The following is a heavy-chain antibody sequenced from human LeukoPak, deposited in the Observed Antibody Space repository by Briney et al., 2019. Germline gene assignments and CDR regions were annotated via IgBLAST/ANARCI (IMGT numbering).Heavy chain of an antibody. V-gene: IGHV3-30*18. Sequence: GRSLRLSCTASGFIFSRYGMHWVRQAPGKGLEWVAVISYDGSNKYYADSVKGRFTISRDNSKNTLYLQMNSLRAEDTAVYYCAKGEGSMLFDYWGQGTLVTVSS. J-gene: IGHJ4*02. CDR1: GFIFSRYG. D-gene: IGHD2-8*01. CDR2: ISYDGSNK. CDR3: AKGEGSMLFDY.